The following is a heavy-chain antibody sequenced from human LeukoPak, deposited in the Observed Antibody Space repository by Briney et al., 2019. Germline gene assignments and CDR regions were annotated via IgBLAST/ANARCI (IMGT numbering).Heavy chain of an antibody. D-gene: IGHD3-3*01. J-gene: IGHJ5*02. V-gene: IGHV1-18*01. CDR3: ARVRDYDFWSGPKSVDP. CDR2: ISAYNGNT. CDR1: GYTFTSYG. Sequence: ASVKVSCKXSGYTFTSYGISWVRQAPGQGLEWMGWISAYNGNTNYAQKLQGRVTMTTDTSTSTAYMELRSLRSDDTAVYYCARVRDYDFWSGPKSVDPWGQGTLVTVSS.